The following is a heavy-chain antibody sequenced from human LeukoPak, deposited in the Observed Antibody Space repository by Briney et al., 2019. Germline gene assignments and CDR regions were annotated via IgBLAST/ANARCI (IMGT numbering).Heavy chain of an antibody. CDR2: INPNSGGT. CDR3: ARGDSGWYFHYYYYYMDV. J-gene: IGHJ6*03. CDR1: GYTFTGYY. Sequence: GASVKVSCKASGYTFTGYYMHWVRQAPGQGLEWMGWINPNSGGTNYAQKFQGRVTMTRDTSISTAYMELSRLRSDDTAVYYCARGDSGWYFHYYYYYMDVWGKGTTVTISS. D-gene: IGHD6-19*01. V-gene: IGHV1-2*02.